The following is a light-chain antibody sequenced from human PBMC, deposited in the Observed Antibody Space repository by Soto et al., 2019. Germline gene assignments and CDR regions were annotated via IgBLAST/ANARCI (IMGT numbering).Light chain of an antibody. V-gene: IGKV1-27*01. Sequence: DVQMTQSPSSLSASVGDRVTITCRASQGIAPYLAWFQQKPGKVPKLLIYAASTLQSGVPSRFSGSGSGTDFTLTISSLEPEDVGTYYCQKYNSAPLTFGAGTKVEIK. CDR2: AAS. CDR3: QKYNSAPLT. CDR1: QGIAPY. J-gene: IGKJ4*01.